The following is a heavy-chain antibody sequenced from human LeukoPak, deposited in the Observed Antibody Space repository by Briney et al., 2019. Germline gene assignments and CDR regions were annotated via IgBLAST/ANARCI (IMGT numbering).Heavy chain of an antibody. CDR1: GFTFSSYA. J-gene: IGHJ4*02. Sequence: PGGSLRLSCAASGFTFSSYAMSWARQAPGKGLEWVSAISGSGGSTYYADSVKGRFTISRDNSKNTLYLQMNSLRAEDTAVYYCAKDRGGITMIVVVITLFDYWGQGTLVTVSS. D-gene: IGHD3-22*01. CDR3: AKDRGGITMIVVVITLFDY. CDR2: ISGSGGST. V-gene: IGHV3-23*01.